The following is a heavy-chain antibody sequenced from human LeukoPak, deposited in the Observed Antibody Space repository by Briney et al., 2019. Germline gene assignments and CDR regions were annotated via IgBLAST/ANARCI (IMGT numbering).Heavy chain of an antibody. V-gene: IGHV4-38-2*01. Sequence: SETLSLTCAVSGYSISSGYYWGWIRPPPGKGLEWIGSIYHSGSTYYNPSLKSRVTISVDTSKNQFSLKLSSVTAADTAVYYCARVLRLGSSWYGFDYWGQGTLVTVSS. D-gene: IGHD6-13*01. CDR1: GYSISSGYY. CDR2: IYHSGST. J-gene: IGHJ4*02. CDR3: ARVLRLGSSWYGFDY.